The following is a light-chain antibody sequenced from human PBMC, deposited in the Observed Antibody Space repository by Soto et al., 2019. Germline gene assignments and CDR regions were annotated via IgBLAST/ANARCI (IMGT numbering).Light chain of an antibody. V-gene: IGLV2-14*01. CDR3: SSYAGSNTLVV. CDR2: DVT. Sequence: QSVLTQPASVSGSPGQSITISCTGTAADVGGYDYVYWYQQHPGASPKLLIFDVTNRPSGVSARFSGSKSGSTATLTISGLQAEDEADYYCSSYAGSNTLVVFGGGTKLTVL. CDR1: AADVGGYDY. J-gene: IGLJ2*01.